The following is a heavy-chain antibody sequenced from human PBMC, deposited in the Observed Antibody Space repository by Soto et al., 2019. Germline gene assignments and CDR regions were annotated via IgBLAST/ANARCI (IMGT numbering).Heavy chain of an antibody. D-gene: IGHD3-22*01. CDR2: INVYNGNT. CDR3: AREGPDSSGYYYFDY. J-gene: IGHJ4*02. V-gene: IGHV1-18*01. CDR1: GYTFTNYG. Sequence: ASVKVSCKASGYTFTNYGISWVRQAPGQGLEWMGWINVYNGNTKYAQKVQGRVTMTTDTSTSTAYMELRSLRSDDTAVYYCAREGPDSSGYYYFDYWGQGTLVTVSS.